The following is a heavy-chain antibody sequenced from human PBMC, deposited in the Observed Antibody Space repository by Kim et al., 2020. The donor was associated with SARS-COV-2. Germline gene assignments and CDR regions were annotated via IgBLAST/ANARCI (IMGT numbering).Heavy chain of an antibody. J-gene: IGHJ6*02. CDR3: ARDGADFWSADSYYYYYGMDV. V-gene: IGHV3-11*06. CDR1: GFTFSDYY. CDR2: ISSSSSDT. D-gene: IGHD3-3*01. Sequence: GGSLRLSCAASGFTFSDYYMSWIRQAPGKGLEWVSYISSSSSDTNYADSVKGRFTISRDNAKNSLYLQMNSLRAEDTAVYYCARDGADFWSADSYYYYYGMDVWGQGTTVTVSS.